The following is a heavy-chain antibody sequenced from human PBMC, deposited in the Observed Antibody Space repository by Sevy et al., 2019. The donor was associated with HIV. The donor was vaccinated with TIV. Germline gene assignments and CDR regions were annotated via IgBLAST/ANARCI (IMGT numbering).Heavy chain of an antibody. CDR2: GSHSGNT. J-gene: IGHJ4*02. Sequence: SETLSLTCTVSGDSMNTYYWSWIRQPPGKGLEWIGYGSHSGNTNHNPALKSRVTMSVDTSTNQSSLKVKSVTAADTAVYYCARLRWDLVVVPGATPGCYFDSWGQGTLVTVSS. CDR1: GDSMNTYY. D-gene: IGHD2-2*02. V-gene: IGHV4-59*08. CDR3: ARLRWDLVVVPGATPGCYFDS.